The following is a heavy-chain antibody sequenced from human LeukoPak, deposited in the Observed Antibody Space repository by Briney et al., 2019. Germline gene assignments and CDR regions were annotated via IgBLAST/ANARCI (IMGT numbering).Heavy chain of an antibody. Sequence: PGGSLRLSCAASGFTFSSYWMSWVRQAPGKGLEWVANIKQDGSEKYYVDSVKGRFTISRDNSKNTLYLQMNSLRAEDTAVYYCAREHSSGYYYDYWGQGTLVTVSS. J-gene: IGHJ4*02. CDR3: AREHSSGYYYDY. V-gene: IGHV3-7*01. D-gene: IGHD3-22*01. CDR1: GFTFSSYW. CDR2: IKQDGSEK.